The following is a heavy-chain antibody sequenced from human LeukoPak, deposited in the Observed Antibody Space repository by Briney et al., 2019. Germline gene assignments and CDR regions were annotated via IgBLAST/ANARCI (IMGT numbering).Heavy chain of an antibody. CDR3: ARAVGGDGSGSL. V-gene: IGHV4-59*01. CDR1: GDSISTYY. D-gene: IGHD3-10*01. J-gene: IGHJ4*02. Sequence: PSETLSLTCTVSGDSISTYYWSWIRQPPGKGLEWIGYIYYRVTSDYNPSLKSRVTMSVDMSTRQISLKLSSVTAADAAVYYCARAVGGDGSGSLWGPGTLVTVSS. CDR2: IYYRVTS.